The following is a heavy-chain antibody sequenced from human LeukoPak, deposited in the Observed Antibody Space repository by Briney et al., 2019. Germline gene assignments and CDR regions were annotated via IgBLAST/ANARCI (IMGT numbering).Heavy chain of an antibody. CDR3: ARAGGVKTAALDLDY. CDR2: IYYSGSA. Sequence: SETLSLTCTVSGGSISDYSWSWIRQPPGKGLEWIGNIYYSGSANHNPSLKSRVTISRDTSKNQFSLKLTSVTTADTAVYYCARAGGVKTAALDLDYWGQGTLLTVPS. D-gene: IGHD6-25*01. CDR1: GGSISDYS. V-gene: IGHV4-59*01. J-gene: IGHJ4*02.